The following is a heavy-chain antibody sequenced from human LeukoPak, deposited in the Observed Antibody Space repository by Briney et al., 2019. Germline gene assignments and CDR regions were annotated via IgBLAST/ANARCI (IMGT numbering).Heavy chain of an antibody. CDR3: ATRIAARRGYFDY. CDR2: FDPEDGET. CDR1: VYTLTELS. Sequence: ASVTVSCKVSVYTLTELSMHWVRQAPGKGLEWMGGFDPEDGETIYAQKFQGRVTMTEDTSTDTAYMELSSLRSEDTAVYYCATRIAARRGYFDYWGQGTLVTVSS. D-gene: IGHD6-6*01. V-gene: IGHV1-24*01. J-gene: IGHJ4*02.